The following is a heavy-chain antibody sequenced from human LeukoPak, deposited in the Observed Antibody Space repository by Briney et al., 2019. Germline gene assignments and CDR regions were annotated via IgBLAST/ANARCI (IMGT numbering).Heavy chain of an antibody. Sequence: PSETLSLTCTVSGGSISSSSYYWGWIRQPPGKGLEWIGNIHYSGSTYYNPSLRSRVTISVDTSKNQFSLKLNSVTAADTAVYYCARQGGSYYTPFDSWGQGTLVTVSS. CDR1: GGSISSSSYY. CDR3: ARQGGSYYTPFDS. V-gene: IGHV4-39*01. CDR2: IHYSGST. J-gene: IGHJ4*02. D-gene: IGHD1-26*01.